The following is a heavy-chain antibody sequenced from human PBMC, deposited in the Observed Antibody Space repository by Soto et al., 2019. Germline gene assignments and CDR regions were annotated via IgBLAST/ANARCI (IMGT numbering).Heavy chain of an antibody. CDR3: ARGITIFGVVIPHDAFDI. CDR1: GFTFSSYG. D-gene: IGHD3-3*01. CDR2: IWYDGSNK. Sequence: QVQLVESGGGVVQPGRSLRLSCAASGFTFSSYGMHWVRQAPGKGLEWVAVIWYDGSNKYYADSVKGRFTISRDNSKNTLYLQMNSLRAEGTAVYYCARGITIFGVVIPHDAFDIWGQGTMVTVSS. V-gene: IGHV3-33*01. J-gene: IGHJ3*02.